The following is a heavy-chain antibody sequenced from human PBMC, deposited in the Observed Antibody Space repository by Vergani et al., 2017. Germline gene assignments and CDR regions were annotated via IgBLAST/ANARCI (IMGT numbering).Heavy chain of an antibody. CDR1: GFSLSTSGVG. D-gene: IGHD3-22*01. CDR3: ARINIRFGSGYYGEMWWFDP. CDR2: IYWNDDK. Sequence: QITLKESGPTLVKPTQTLTLTCTFSGFSLSTSGVGVGWIRQPPGKALEWLALIYWNDDKRYSPSLKSRLTITKDTSKNQVVLTMTNMDPVDTATYYCARINIRFGSGYYGEMWWFDPWGQGTLDTVSS. V-gene: IGHV2-5*01. J-gene: IGHJ5*02.